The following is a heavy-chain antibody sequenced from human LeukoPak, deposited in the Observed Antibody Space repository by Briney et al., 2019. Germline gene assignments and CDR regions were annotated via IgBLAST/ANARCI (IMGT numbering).Heavy chain of an antibody. J-gene: IGHJ6*04. V-gene: IGHV3-30*04. D-gene: IGHD2-2*01. CDR3: ARDLVGYALGIMDV. CDR2: ISYDGSNK. CDR1: EFTFSSYA. Sequence: GRSLRLSCAASEFTFSSYAMHWVRQAPGKGLEWVAVISYDGSNKYYADSVKGRFTISKDNSKNMLYLQMNSLRAEDTAVYYCARDLVGYALGIMDVWGKGTTVTVSS.